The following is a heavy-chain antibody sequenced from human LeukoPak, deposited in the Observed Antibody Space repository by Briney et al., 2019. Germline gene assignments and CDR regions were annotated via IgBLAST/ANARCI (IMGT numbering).Heavy chain of an antibody. J-gene: IGHJ4*02. D-gene: IGHD1-26*01. CDR3: AKEALSGSFYKS. V-gene: IGHV3-23*01. Sequence: GGSLRLSCAGSGFTFSSYAMSWVRQAPGKRLEWVSGITGSGGSTYYADSVKGRFTISRDNSKNTLYLQMNSLRAEDTALYYCAKEALSGSFYKSWGQGTLVTVSS. CDR2: ITGSGGST. CDR1: GFTFSSYA.